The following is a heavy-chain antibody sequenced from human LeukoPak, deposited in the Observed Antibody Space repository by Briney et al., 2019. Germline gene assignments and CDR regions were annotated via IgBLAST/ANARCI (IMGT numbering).Heavy chain of an antibody. CDR1: GFTFSDHY. V-gene: IGHV3-72*01. Sequence: GGSLRLSCAASGFTFSDHYMDWVRQAPGKGLEWVGRTRNKANSYTTEYAASVKGRFTISRDDSKNSLYLQMNSLKTEDTAVYYCASSVVHYYYMGVWGKGTTVTVSS. D-gene: IGHD3-16*02. CDR3: ASSVVHYYYMGV. CDR2: TRNKANSYTT. J-gene: IGHJ6*03.